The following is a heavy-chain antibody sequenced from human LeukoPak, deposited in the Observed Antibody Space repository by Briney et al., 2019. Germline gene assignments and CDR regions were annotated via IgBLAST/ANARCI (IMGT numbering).Heavy chain of an antibody. CDR2: IYYNGNT. V-gene: IGHV4-59*01. Sequence: PSETLSLTCSVSDGSINSYYWNWIRRPPGKGLEWIGYIYYNGNTNYSPSLKSRVTMSVDTSKNQFSLKLSSVTAADTAVYYCARESRPDYYDSSGYQKYYFDYWGQGTLVTVSS. CDR1: DGSINSYY. CDR3: ARESRPDYYDSSGYQKYYFDY. D-gene: IGHD3-22*01. J-gene: IGHJ4*02.